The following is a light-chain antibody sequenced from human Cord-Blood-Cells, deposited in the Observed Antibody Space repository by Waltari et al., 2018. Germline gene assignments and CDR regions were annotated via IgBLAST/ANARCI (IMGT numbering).Light chain of an antibody. CDR3: QQYDNLPLT. J-gene: IGKJ4*01. Sequence: DIKMTKSPSSLSASVGDRVTITGQATQDISNYLNWYQQKPGKAPKLLIYDASNLETGVPSRFSGSGSGTEFTFTISRLQPEDIATYYCQQYDNLPLTFGGGTKVEIK. CDR1: QDISNY. CDR2: DAS. V-gene: IGKV1-33*01.